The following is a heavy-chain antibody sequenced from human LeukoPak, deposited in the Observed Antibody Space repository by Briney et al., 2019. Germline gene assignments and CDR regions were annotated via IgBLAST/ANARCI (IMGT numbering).Heavy chain of an antibody. D-gene: IGHD5-24*01. CDR3: AKDFRPRVEMATIGS. CDR1: GFTFSSYG. CDR2: ISYDGSNK. V-gene: IGHV3-30*18. Sequence: PGRALRLSCAASGFTFSSYGMHWVRQAPGKGREGVAVISYDGSNKYYADSVKGRFTISRDNSKNTLYLQMNSLRAEDTAVYYCAKDFRPRVEMATIGSWGQGTLVTVSS. J-gene: IGHJ4*02.